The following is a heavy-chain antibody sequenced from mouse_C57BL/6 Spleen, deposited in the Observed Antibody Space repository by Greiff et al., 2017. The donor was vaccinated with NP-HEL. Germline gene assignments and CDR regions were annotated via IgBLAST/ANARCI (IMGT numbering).Heavy chain of an antibody. Sequence: VQLQQSGTELVKPGASVKLSCKASGYTFTSYWMHWVKQRPGQGLEWIGNINPSNGGTNYNEKFKSKATLTVDKSSSTAYMQLSSLTSEDSAVYYCARTGSNYLYYFDYWGQGTTLTVSS. D-gene: IGHD2-5*01. CDR1: GYTFTSYW. V-gene: IGHV1-53*01. J-gene: IGHJ2*01. CDR2: INPSNGGT. CDR3: ARTGSNYLYYFDY.